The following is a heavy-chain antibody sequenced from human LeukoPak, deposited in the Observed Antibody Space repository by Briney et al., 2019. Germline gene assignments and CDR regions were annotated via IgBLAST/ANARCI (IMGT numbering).Heavy chain of an antibody. Sequence: GGSLRLSCAASGFTFSSYWMHWARQAPGKGLVWVSRINSDGSSTSYADSVKGRFTISRDNAKNTLYLQMNSLRAEDTAVYYCARGQFYYDSSGYHFDYWGQGTLVTVSS. V-gene: IGHV3-74*01. CDR3: ARGQFYYDSSGYHFDY. J-gene: IGHJ4*02. CDR1: GFTFSSYW. CDR2: INSDGSST. D-gene: IGHD3-22*01.